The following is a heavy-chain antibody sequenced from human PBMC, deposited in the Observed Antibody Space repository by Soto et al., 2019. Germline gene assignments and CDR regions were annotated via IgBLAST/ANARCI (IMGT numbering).Heavy chain of an antibody. CDR2: VYHTGRT. D-gene: IGHD3-3*01. Sequence: QVQLQESGPGLVKPSETLSLTCTVSGGSFKSGSYSWSWIRQPPGKGLEWIGYVYHTGRTSYNPSLKRRVSISIDTSKTQFSLNLDSVTAADTAVYFCARDFAYFDSRGQGTLVTVSS. CDR1: GGSFKSGSYS. V-gene: IGHV4-61*01. J-gene: IGHJ4*02. CDR3: ARDFAYFDS.